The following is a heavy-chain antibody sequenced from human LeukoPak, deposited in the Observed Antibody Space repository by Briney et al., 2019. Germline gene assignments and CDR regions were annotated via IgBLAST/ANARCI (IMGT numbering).Heavy chain of an antibody. CDR3: ARVATRDYCSSASCYRYYYGMDV. CDR2: INPNSGGT. J-gene: IGHJ6*02. CDR1: GYTFTGYY. V-gene: IGHV1-2*02. Sequence: ASAKVSCKASGYTFTGYYMHWVRQAPGQGLEWMGWINPNSGGTNYAQKFQGRVTMTRDTSISTAYMELSRLRSDDTAVYYCARVATRDYCSSASCYRYYYGMDVWGQGTTVTVSS. D-gene: IGHD2-2*01.